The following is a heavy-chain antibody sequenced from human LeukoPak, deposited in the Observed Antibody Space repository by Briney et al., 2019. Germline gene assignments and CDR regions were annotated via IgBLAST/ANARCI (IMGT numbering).Heavy chain of an antibody. D-gene: IGHD1-26*01. V-gene: IGHV3-33*06. Sequence: GRSLRLSCAASGFIFTSYAMHWVRQAPGKGLEWVAVISYDGSNKYYADSVKGRFTISKDTSKNTLYLQMSSLRAEDTAIYYCAKRGSKWDLDNWGQGTLVTVS. CDR2: ISYDGSNK. CDR1: GFIFTSYA. J-gene: IGHJ4*02. CDR3: AKRGSKWDLDN.